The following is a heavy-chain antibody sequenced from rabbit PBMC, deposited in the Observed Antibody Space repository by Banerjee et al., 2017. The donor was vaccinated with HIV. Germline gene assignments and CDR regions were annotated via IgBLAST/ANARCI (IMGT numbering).Heavy chain of an antibody. J-gene: IGHJ4*01. CDR2: IYTSSGST. D-gene: IGHD6-1*01. CDR3: AREGYTYGYAGYAYAHFNW. Sequence: QSLEASGGGLVPPGGTLTLTCQASGIDFSSYYYMCWVRQAPGKGLELIACIYTSSGSTWYASWVNGRFTISRSTSLNTVDLKMTSRTAADTATYFCAREGYTYGYAGYAYAHFNWWGPGTLVTVS. V-gene: IGHV1S43*01. CDR1: GIDFSSYYY.